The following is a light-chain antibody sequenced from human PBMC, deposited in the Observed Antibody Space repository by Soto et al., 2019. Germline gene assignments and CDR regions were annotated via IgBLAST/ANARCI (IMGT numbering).Light chain of an antibody. CDR1: QSVSIN. Sequence: IVVTQSASTLSVSPGESAALSCRASQSVSINLAWYQQKPGQAPRLLIYGASTRATGIPDRFSGSGSGTDFTLTISRLEPEDFAVYYCQQYGNSRITFGQGTRLEIK. CDR3: QQYGNSRIT. CDR2: GAS. J-gene: IGKJ5*01. V-gene: IGKV3-20*01.